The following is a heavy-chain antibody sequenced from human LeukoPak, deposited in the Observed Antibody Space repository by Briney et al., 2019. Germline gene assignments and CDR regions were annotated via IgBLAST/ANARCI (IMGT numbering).Heavy chain of an antibody. V-gene: IGHV3-9*01. J-gene: IGHJ2*01. CDR2: ISWNSGST. Sequence: GGSLRLSCAASGFTFDDYAMPWVRQAPGKGLEWVSGISWNSGSTDYADSVKGRFTISRDNSKNSLYLQMNSLRAEDTALYYCAKAPYVFSGGSCHNWYFDLWGRGTLVTVPS. D-gene: IGHD2-15*01. CDR3: AKAPYVFSGGSCHNWYFDL. CDR1: GFTFDDYA.